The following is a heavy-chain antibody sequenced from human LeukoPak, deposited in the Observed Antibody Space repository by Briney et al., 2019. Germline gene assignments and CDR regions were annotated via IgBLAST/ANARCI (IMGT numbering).Heavy chain of an antibody. CDR2: IYYSGST. CDR3: ARGGYNWNDLPYFDY. CDR1: GGSISSSSYY. D-gene: IGHD1-1*01. Sequence: SETLSLTCTVSGGSISSSSYYRGWIRQPPGKGLEWIGSIYYSGSTYYNPSLKSRVTISVNTSKNQFSLKLSSVTAADTAVYYCARGGYNWNDLPYFDYWGQGTLVTVSS. V-gene: IGHV4-39*01. J-gene: IGHJ4*02.